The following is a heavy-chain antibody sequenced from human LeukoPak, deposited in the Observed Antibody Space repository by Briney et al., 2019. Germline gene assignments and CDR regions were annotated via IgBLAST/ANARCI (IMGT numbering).Heavy chain of an antibody. V-gene: IGHV3-21*01. CDR2: ISSSSSYI. D-gene: IGHD3-16*02. CDR3: ARDNGDYVWGSYRYDPGWFDP. Sequence: GGSLRLSCAASGFTLSSYAMSWVRQAPGKGLEWVSSISSSSSYIYYADSVKGRFTISRDNAKNSLYLQMNSLRAEDTAVYYCARDNGDYVWGSYRYDPGWFDPWGQGTLVTVSS. J-gene: IGHJ5*02. CDR1: GFTLSSYA.